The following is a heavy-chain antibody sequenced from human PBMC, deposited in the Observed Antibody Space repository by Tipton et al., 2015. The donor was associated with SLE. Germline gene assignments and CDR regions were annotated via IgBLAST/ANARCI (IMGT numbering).Heavy chain of an antibody. J-gene: IGHJ4*02. CDR2: IYYSGRT. CDR1: GGSIGSDNDY. Sequence: GLVKPSQTLSLTCTVSGGSIGSDNDYWGWIRQPPGKGLEWIGSIYYSGRTYYNPSLKSRVTISLDPPKNQFSLKLTSVTAADTAIYYCARQSHDVPHTAAFDYWGQGTLVTVSS. D-gene: IGHD1-1*01. V-gene: IGHV4-39*07. CDR3: ARQSHDVPHTAAFDY.